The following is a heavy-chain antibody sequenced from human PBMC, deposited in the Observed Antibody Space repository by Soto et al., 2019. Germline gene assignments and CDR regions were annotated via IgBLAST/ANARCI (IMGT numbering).Heavy chain of an antibody. D-gene: IGHD6-19*01. CDR3: AKGSLVAVAGTNE. V-gene: IGHV3-23*01. CDR1: GLTFYNYD. Sequence: GGSLRLSCAASGLTFYNYDMTWVRQAPGKGLEWVSTISGSGDRASYADSVKGRFTISRDNSKNTLYLQMNSLRAEDTAVYYCAKGSLVAVAGTNEWGQGTLVTGSS. J-gene: IGHJ4*02. CDR2: ISGSGDRA.